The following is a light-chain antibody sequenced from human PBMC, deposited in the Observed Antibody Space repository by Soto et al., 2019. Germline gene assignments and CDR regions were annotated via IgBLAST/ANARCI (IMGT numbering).Light chain of an antibody. Sequence: ETVLTQSPATLSLSPGESATLSCRASQSVSSSYLAWYQQKPGQAPRLLIYGASSRATGIPDRFSGSGSGTDFTLTISRLEPEDFAVYYCQQYGSSPSTFGQGTTVDIK. CDR3: QQYGSSPST. CDR2: GAS. V-gene: IGKV3-20*01. CDR1: QSVSSSY. J-gene: IGKJ1*01.